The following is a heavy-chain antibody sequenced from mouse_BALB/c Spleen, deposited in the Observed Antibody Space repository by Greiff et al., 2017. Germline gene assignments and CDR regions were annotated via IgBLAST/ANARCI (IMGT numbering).Heavy chain of an antibody. D-gene: IGHD1-1*01. CDR1: GFTFSSFG. Sequence: DVQLVESGGGLVQPGGSLKLSCAASGFTFSSFGMHWVRQAPEKGLEWVAYISRGSSTIYYADKLKGRFTISRDNPTNTLFLQMTSLMSEDTAVYYCARRGYYYGSSLYWDMDDWGEGTTVTVSS. J-gene: IGHJ1*01. CDR2: ISRGSSTI. V-gene: IGHV5-17*02. CDR3: ARRGYYYGSSLYWDMDD.